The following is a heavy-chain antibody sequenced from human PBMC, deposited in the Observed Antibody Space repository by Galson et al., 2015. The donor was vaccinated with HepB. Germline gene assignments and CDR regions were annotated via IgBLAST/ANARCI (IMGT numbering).Heavy chain of an antibody. CDR1: GFTFTSYY. D-gene: IGHD3-10*01. CDR2: VGEIGTI. J-gene: IGHJ4*02. CDR3: AKALFGSSPVFDY. V-gene: IGHV3-23*01. Sequence: SLRLSCAASGFTFTSYYMSWVRQSPVQGLEWLSSVGEIGTINYADSVRDRFTISLSNSTNTIYLQMDGLRAEDTAVYYCAKALFGSSPVFDYWGQGALVIVSS.